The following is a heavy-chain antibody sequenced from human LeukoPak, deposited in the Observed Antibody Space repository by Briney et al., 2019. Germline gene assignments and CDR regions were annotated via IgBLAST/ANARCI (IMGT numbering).Heavy chain of an antibody. J-gene: IGHJ6*03. CDR2: IDHSGST. CDR1: GYSISSGYY. D-gene: IGHD3-9*01. Sequence: PSETLSLTCTVSGYSISSGYYWGWIRQPPGKGLEWTGSIDHSGSTYYNPSLKSRVTISVDTSKNQFSLKLSSVTAADTAVYYCARGPKSFDWSPPYMDVWGKGTTVTVSS. CDR3: ARGPKSFDWSPPYMDV. V-gene: IGHV4-38-2*02.